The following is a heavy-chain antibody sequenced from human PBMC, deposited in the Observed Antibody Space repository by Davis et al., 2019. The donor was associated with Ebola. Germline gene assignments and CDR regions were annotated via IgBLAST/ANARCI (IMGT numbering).Heavy chain of an antibody. J-gene: IGHJ4*02. V-gene: IGHV3-7*03. CDR2: IKQDGSEK. Sequence: GESLKIPCAAPGFTFSSYWMSWVRQAPGKGLEWVANIKQDGSEKYYVDSVKGRFTISRDNAKNSLYLQMNSLRAEDTAVYYCARDWVVPAAHFDYWGQGTLVTVSS. CDR1: GFTFSSYW. D-gene: IGHD2-2*01. CDR3: ARDWVVPAAHFDY.